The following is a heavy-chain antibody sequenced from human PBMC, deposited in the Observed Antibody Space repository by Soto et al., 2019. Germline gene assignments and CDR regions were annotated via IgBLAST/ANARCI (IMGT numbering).Heavy chain of an antibody. CDR2: IYYSGST. CDR3: ARDSGCSSTSCYGLDY. J-gene: IGHJ4*02. D-gene: IGHD2-2*01. Sequence: SETLSLTCTVSGGSISSGDYYWSWIRQPPGKGLEWIGYIYYSGSTYYNPSLKSRVTISVDTSKNQFSLKLSSVTAADTAVYYCARDSGCSSTSCYGLDYWGQGTLVTVSS. V-gene: IGHV4-30-4*01. CDR1: GGSISSGDYY.